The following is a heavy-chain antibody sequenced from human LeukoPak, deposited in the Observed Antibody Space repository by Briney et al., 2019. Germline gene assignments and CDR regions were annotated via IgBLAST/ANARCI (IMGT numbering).Heavy chain of an antibody. J-gene: IGHJ1*01. CDR1: GYSISSGYY. D-gene: IGHD3-22*01. V-gene: IGHV4-38-2*02. CDR2: IHHSGST. Sequence: ASETLSLTCTVSGYSISSGYYWGWIRQPPGKGLEWIGSIHHSGSTYYNPSLKSRVTISVDTSKNQFSLKLRSVTAADTAVYYCARVVQSTDSSGFYLPEYFQHWGQGTLVTVSS. CDR3: ARVVQSTDSSGFYLPEYFQH.